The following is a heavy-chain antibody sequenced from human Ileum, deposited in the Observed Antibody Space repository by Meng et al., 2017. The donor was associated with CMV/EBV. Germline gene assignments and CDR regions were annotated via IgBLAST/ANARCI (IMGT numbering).Heavy chain of an antibody. J-gene: IGHJ4*02. CDR3: ATLCPCTDCNGADCVG. CDR2: INPSGGGT. D-gene: IGHD2-21*02. V-gene: IGHV1-2*02. CDR1: GGTFSSYA. Sequence: ASVKVSCKASGGTFSSYAISWVRQAPGQGLEWMGWINPSGGGTKYAQKFQSRVTMTSDASINTAYMELNNLRSDDTAVYFCATLCPCTDCNGADCVGWGQGALVTVSS.